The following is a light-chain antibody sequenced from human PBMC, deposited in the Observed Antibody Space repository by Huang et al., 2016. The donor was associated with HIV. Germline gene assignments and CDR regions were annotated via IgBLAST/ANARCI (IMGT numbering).Light chain of an antibody. V-gene: IGKV1-33*01. CDR2: DAS. CDR3: QHYDNLRT. J-gene: IGKJ1*01. CDR1: QDISNY. Sequence: DIQMTQSPSSLSASVGDRVTITCQASQDISNYLNWYQQKPGKAPKRLIYDASNLETGASSRFSGSGSGTDFTFTISSLQPEDIATYYCQHYDNLRTFGQGTKVEIK.